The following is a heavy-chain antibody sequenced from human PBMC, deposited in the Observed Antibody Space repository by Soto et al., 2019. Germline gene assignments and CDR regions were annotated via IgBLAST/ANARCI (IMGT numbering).Heavy chain of an antibody. CDR1: GFNFGFFG. CDR2: ISGDGINT. V-gene: IGHV3-30*03. CDR3: ARGNLSFDFDS. J-gene: IGHJ4*02. Sequence: QIQLVESGGDVVQPGRSLRLSCAASGFNFGFFGMHCVRQAPGKGMEWGAFISGDGINTHYADSVRGRFTLSRDYSKRTMYLQMDTLRDDDTALYYCARGNLSFDFDSWGQGTLVTVSS. D-gene: IGHD1-26*01.